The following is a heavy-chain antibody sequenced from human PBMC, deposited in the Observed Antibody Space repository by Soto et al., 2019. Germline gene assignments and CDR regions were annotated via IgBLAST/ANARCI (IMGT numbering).Heavy chain of an antibody. J-gene: IGHJ3*01. D-gene: IGHD3-16*01. CDR1: SGSIFTTNW. CDR3: ARKPDVATAKVGGGYVFDV. Sequence: QVQLQESGPGLVKPSGTLSLTCAASSGSIFTTNWWSWVRQSPGRGLQWIGDIYHSGSPKYNPSLESRVSISIDKSKDRFLLNLTSVTAADTAVYYCARKPDVATAKVGGGYVFDVWGQGTMVTVSS. CDR2: IYHSGSP. V-gene: IGHV4-4*02.